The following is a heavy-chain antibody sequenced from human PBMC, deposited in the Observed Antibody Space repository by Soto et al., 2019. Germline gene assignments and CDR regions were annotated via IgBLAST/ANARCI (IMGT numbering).Heavy chain of an antibody. CDR1: GFTFSVYA. Sequence: EVRLLESGGGLVQPGGSLRLSCAASGFTFSVYAMSWVRQAPGTGLEWVSGISGSGDSTHYADSVKGRFTVSRDNSQSMLYLQTNSLRAKDTAIYDCAKALYGGFTYWGQGTLLTVSS. CDR3: AKALYGGFTY. J-gene: IGHJ4*02. V-gene: IGHV3-23*01. CDR2: ISGSGDST. D-gene: IGHD3-10*01.